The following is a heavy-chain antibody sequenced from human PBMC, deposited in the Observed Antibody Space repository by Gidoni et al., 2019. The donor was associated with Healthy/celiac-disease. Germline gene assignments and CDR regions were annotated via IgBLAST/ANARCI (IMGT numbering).Heavy chain of an antibody. V-gene: IGHV4-34*01. CDR3: ARAEGYCSSTSCYGFDD. D-gene: IGHD2-2*01. J-gene: IGHJ4*02. CDR1: GWSFSAYY. Sequence: QVQLQQWGAGLLKPSETLSLTCAVSGWSFSAYYWSWIRQPPGKGLEWIGESNHSGSTNYNRSLKSRVTISVDTSKNQCSLKLSSVTAADTAVYYCARAEGYCSSTSCYGFDDWGQGTLVTVSS. CDR2: SNHSGST.